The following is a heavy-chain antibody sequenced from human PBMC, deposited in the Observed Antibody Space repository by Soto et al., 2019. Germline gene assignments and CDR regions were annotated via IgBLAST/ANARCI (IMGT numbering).Heavy chain of an antibody. CDR1: GFTFSDYY. Sequence: QVQLVDSGGGLVKPGGSLRLSCAASGFTFSDYYMSWVRQAPGRGLEWISYISTSGSTIYADSVKGRFTISRDNAKNSLYLQMNSLRGEDTAVYYCGRLGGYCGGGNCYWGYFDYWGRGTLVTVSS. CDR2: ISTSGSTI. CDR3: GRLGGYCGGGNCYWGYFDY. D-gene: IGHD2-15*01. V-gene: IGHV3-11*01. J-gene: IGHJ4*02.